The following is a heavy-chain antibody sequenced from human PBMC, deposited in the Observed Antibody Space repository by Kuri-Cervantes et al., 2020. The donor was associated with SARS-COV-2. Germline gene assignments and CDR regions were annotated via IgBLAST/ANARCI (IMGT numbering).Heavy chain of an antibody. V-gene: IGHV1-46*03. CDR2: INPSGGST. D-gene: IGHD2-2*02. CDR1: GYTFTSYY. CDR3: ARAQLLYTCLDY. J-gene: IGHJ4*02. Sequence: ASVKVSCKASGYTFTSYYMHWVRQAPGQGLEWMEIINPSGGSTSYAQKFQGRVTMTRDTSTSTVYMELSSLRSEDTAVYYCARAQLLYTCLDYWGQGTLVTVSS.